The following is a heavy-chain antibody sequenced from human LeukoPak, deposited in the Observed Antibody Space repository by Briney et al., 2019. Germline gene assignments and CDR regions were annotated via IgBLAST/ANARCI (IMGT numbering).Heavy chain of an antibody. CDR1: GYTFTSYY. J-gene: IGHJ4*02. V-gene: IGHV1-46*01. Sequence: ASVKVSCKASGYTFTSYYMHWVRQAPGQGLEWMGIINPSGGSTSYAQKFQGRVTMTRDTSTSTVYMELSSLRSEDTAVYYCARGLGDGYSSGWYDFDYWGQGTLVTVSS. D-gene: IGHD6-19*01. CDR3: ARGLGDGYSSGWYDFDY. CDR2: INPSGGST.